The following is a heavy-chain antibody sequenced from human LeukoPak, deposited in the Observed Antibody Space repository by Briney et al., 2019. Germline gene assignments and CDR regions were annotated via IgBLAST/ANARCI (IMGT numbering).Heavy chain of an antibody. CDR1: GGSISSGGYY. Sequence: SQTLSLTCTVSGGSISSGGYYWSCIRQHPGKGLEWIGYIYTSGSTNYNPSLKSRVTMSVDTSKNQFSLKLSSVTAADTAVYYCAREALSSSWYEGNYYYMDVWGKGSTVTVSS. D-gene: IGHD6-13*01. V-gene: IGHV4-31*03. CDR3: AREALSSSWYEGNYYYMDV. CDR2: IYTSGST. J-gene: IGHJ6*03.